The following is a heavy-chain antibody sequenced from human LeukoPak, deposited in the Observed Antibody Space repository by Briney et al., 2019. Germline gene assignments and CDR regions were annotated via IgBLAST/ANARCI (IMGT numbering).Heavy chain of an antibody. Sequence: GGSLGLSCAASGFTVSSNYMSWVRRAPGKGLEWVSVIYSGGSTYYADSVKGRFTISRDNSKNTLYLQMNSLRAEDTAVYYCASYPYCGGDCYSLDYWGQGTLVTVSS. CDR3: ASYPYCGGDCYSLDY. V-gene: IGHV3-66*01. D-gene: IGHD2-21*02. CDR2: IYSGGST. CDR1: GFTVSSNY. J-gene: IGHJ4*02.